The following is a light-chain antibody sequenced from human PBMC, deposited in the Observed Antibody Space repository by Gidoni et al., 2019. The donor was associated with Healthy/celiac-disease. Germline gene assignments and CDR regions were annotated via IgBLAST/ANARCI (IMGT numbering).Light chain of an antibody. CDR1: QSVSSSY. V-gene: IGKV3-20*01. Sequence: EIVLTQSPGTLSLSPGERATLSCRASQSVSSSYLAWYQQKPGQAPRLLIYGASSRATGIPDRFSGSGSWTDFTITISRLEPEDFAVYYCQQYGSSRFTFGPGTKVDIK. J-gene: IGKJ3*01. CDR2: GAS. CDR3: QQYGSSRFT.